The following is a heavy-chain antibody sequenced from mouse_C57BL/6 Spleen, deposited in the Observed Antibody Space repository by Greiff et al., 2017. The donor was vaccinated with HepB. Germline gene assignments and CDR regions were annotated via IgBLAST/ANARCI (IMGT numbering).Heavy chain of an antibody. CDR2: INPNNGGT. CDR1: GYTFTDYY. J-gene: IGHJ4*01. D-gene: IGHD2-1*01. V-gene: IGHV1-26*01. Sequence: SGPELVKPGASVKISCKASGYTFTDYYMNWVKQSHGKSLEWIGDINPNNGGTSYNQKFKGKATLTVDKSSSTAYMELRSLTSEDSAVYYCAPYGNYFYAMDYWGQGTSVTVSS. CDR3: APYGNYFYAMDY.